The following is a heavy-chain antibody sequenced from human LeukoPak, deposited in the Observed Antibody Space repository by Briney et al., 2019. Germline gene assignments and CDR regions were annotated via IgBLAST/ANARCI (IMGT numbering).Heavy chain of an antibody. V-gene: IGHV4-31*03. CDR1: GGSISSGGYY. D-gene: IGHD3-22*01. CDR2: IYYSGNT. Sequence: SQTLSLTCTVSGGSISSGGYYWNWIRQHPGKGLEFIEYIYYSGNTYYNPSLESRVSISVDTSKSQFSLRLSSVTAADTAVYYCAKAGIYYYDKSGSYHNAFEIWGQGTMVTVSS. CDR3: AKAGIYYYDKSGSYHNAFEI. J-gene: IGHJ3*02.